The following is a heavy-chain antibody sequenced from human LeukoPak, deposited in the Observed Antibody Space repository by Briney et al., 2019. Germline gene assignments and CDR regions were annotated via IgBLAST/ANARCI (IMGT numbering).Heavy chain of an antibody. Sequence: GGSLRLSCSASGFTFSNYAMHWVRQARGKRLEYVSAIGSYGGSTYYADSVKGRFTISRDNSKNTVYLQMNSLRAEDTAVYYCASAGEINWGQGTMVTVSS. CDR3: ASAGEIN. CDR2: IGSYGGST. D-gene: IGHD5-24*01. V-gene: IGHV3-64*04. CDR1: GFTFSNYA. J-gene: IGHJ3*01.